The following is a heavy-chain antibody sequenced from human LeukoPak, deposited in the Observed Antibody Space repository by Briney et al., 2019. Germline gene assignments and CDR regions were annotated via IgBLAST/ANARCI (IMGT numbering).Heavy chain of an antibody. D-gene: IGHD1-1*01. Sequence: SVKVSCKASGGTFSTYAISWVRQAPGQGLEWMGGIIPIFGTANYAQKFQGRVTITADESTSTAYMELRSLSSEDTAVYYCARALHLELHSYFDSWGQGTLVTVSS. J-gene: IGHJ4*02. CDR1: GGTFSTYA. CDR2: IIPIFGTA. V-gene: IGHV1-69*13. CDR3: ARALHLELHSYFDS.